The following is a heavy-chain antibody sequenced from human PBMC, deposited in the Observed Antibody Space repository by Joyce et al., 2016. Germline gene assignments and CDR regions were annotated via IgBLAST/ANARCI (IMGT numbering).Heavy chain of an antibody. V-gene: IGHV4-39*07. CDR1: GASISSNSYY. CDR2: IYYSGVS. D-gene: IGHD2-15*01. J-gene: IGHJ4*02. Sequence: QLQLQESGPGLVKPSETLSLTCTVSGASISSNSYYWGWIRQPPGKGLGWMGSIYYSGVSYSNPSLKSRVTISVDTSKNQFSLKLSSVTAADTAVYYCARALGYCSAGSCFPFFDYWGQGTLVTVSS. CDR3: ARALGYCSAGSCFPFFDY.